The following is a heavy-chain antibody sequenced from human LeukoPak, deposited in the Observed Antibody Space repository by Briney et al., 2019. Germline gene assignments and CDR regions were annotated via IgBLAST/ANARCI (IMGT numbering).Heavy chain of an antibody. CDR2: IKQDGSEI. V-gene: IGHV3-7*01. Sequence: IKQDGSEIYYVDSVKGRFTISRDNAKNSLYLQMNSLRAEDTAVYYCARELWVSGSYFDYWGQGTLVTVSS. CDR3: ARELWVSGSYFDY. D-gene: IGHD1-26*01. J-gene: IGHJ4*02.